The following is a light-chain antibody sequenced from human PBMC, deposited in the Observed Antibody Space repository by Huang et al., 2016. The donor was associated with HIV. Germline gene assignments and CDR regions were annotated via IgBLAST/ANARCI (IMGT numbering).Light chain of an antibody. J-gene: IGKJ1*01. V-gene: IGKV3-15*01. CDR2: GAS. Sequence: EIVMTQSPATLSVSPGERATLSCRASQSVNSNLAWYQQKPGQAPRLLIYGASTRATGIPARFSGSGSGTEVTLTISSLQSEDCAVYYCQQYNDWPPWTFGQGTKVEIK. CDR1: QSVNSN. CDR3: QQYNDWPPWT.